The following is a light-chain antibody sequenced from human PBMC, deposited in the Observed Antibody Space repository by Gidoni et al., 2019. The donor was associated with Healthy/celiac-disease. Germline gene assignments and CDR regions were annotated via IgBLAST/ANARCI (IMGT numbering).Light chain of an antibody. Sequence: EIVMTQSPATLSVSPGERATLSCRASQSVSSNLAWYQQKPGQAPRLLIYGASTRATGIPARFSGSGSGTEFTLTISSLQSEDFAVYYCQQYNNWPPFTVXPGTKVDIK. CDR1: QSVSSN. CDR2: GAS. J-gene: IGKJ3*01. CDR3: QQYNNWPPFT. V-gene: IGKV3-15*01.